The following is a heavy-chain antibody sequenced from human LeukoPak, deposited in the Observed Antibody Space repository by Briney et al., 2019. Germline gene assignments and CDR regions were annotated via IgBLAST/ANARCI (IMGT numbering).Heavy chain of an antibody. V-gene: IGHV3-74*01. J-gene: IGHJ4*02. CDR2: INTDGRST. D-gene: IGHD1-26*01. CDR1: GFTLSSYW. Sequence: GGSQRLSCAASGFTLSSYWMHWVRQAPGKGLEWVSRINTDGRSTSYADSVKGRFTISRDNAKNTVYLQMNSLRAEDTAVYYCARDRGSLNRGDYWGQGTLVTVSS. CDR3: ARDRGSLNRGDY.